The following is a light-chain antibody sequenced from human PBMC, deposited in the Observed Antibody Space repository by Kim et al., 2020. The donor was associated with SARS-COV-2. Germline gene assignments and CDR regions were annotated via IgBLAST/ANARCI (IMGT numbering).Light chain of an antibody. V-gene: IGLV1-47*01. CDR1: SSNIGSDY. CDR3: AAWDDSLSVYV. Sequence: QSVLTQPPSASGTPGQRVTISCTGTSSNIGSDYVYWYQQLPGTAPKLLIYRNNHRPSGVPDRFSGSKSGTSASLAISGLRSEDEADYYCAAWDDSLSVYVFGAGTKVTVL. CDR2: RNN. J-gene: IGLJ1*01.